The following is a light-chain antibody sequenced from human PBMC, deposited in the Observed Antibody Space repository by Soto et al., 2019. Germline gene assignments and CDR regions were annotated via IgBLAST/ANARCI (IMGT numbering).Light chain of an antibody. CDR3: QSYDSSLSGFYV. J-gene: IGLJ1*01. Sequence: QSVLTQPPSVSGAPGQRVTISCTGSSSNIGAGYDVHWYQQLPGTAPKLLIYGNNNRPSGVPDRFSGSKSDTSASLAITELQAEDEADYYCQSYDSSLSGFYVFGTGTKVTVL. CDR1: SSNIGAGYD. CDR2: GNN. V-gene: IGLV1-40*01.